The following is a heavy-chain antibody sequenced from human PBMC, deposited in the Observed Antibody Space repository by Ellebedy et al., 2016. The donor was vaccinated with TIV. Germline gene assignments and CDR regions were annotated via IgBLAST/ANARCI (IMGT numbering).Heavy chain of an antibody. CDR1: GYSFTSYW. CDR3: ARRLRVADWVYLDY. Sequence: GESLNISCKCSGYSFTSYWIGWVRQMPGKGLEWMGIIYPDDSDTRYSPSVQGQFTISADKSISTAYLQWSSLKASDTAMYYCARRLRVADWVYLDYWGQGTLVIVSS. CDR2: IYPDDSDT. D-gene: IGHD3-9*01. V-gene: IGHV5-51*01. J-gene: IGHJ4*02.